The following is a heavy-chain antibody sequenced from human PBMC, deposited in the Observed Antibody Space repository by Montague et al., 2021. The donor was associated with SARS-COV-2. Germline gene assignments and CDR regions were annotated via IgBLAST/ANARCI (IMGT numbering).Heavy chain of an antibody. CDR2: IGTAGDT. CDR3: AGGGYYDSSGYYSDAFDI. Sequence: SLRHSCAASGFPFSSYDMHWVRQATGKGLEWVSTIGTAGDTYYPGSVKGRFTISRESAKNSLYLQMNSLRAGDTAVYYCAGGGYYDSSGYYSDAFDIWGQGTMVTVSS. J-gene: IGHJ3*02. D-gene: IGHD3-22*01. CDR1: GFPFSSYD. V-gene: IGHV3-13*01.